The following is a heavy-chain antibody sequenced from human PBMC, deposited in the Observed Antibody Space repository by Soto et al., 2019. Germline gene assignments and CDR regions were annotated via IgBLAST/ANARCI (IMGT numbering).Heavy chain of an antibody. D-gene: IGHD4-17*01. Sequence: ASVKVSCKASGYTFTGYYMHWVRQAPGQGLEWMGWINPNNGNTKYAQKFQGRLTMTRNTSTSTANMELTSLRSDDTALYYCARTTVTASYYYMDVWGKGSTVTVSS. V-gene: IGHV1-2*02. CDR1: GYTFTGYY. CDR3: ARTTVTASYYYMDV. CDR2: INPNNGNT. J-gene: IGHJ6*03.